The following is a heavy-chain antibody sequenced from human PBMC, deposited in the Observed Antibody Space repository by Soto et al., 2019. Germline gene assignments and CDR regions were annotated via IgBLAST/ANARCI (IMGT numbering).Heavy chain of an antibody. J-gene: IGHJ3*02. V-gene: IGHV4-30-4*01. Sequence: PSETPSLTRTVSGGSISSGDFYWSWIRQPPGKGLEWIGYIYYSGSTYYNPSLKSRVTISVDTSKNQFSLKLSSVTAADTAVYYCAKEDFDWLPHPIWGQGTMVTVSS. CDR2: IYYSGST. CDR1: GGSISSGDFY. CDR3: AKEDFDWLPHPI. D-gene: IGHD3-9*01.